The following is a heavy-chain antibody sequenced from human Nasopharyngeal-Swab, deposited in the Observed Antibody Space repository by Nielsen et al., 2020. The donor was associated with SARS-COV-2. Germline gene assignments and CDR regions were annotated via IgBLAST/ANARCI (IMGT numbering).Heavy chain of an antibody. D-gene: IGHD3-10*01. CDR2: IIPIFGTA. V-gene: IGHV1-69*01. Sequence: WMRQAPGQGLEWMGGIIPIFGTAKYAQKFQGRVTITADESTSTAYMELSSLRSEDTAVYYCAKGNVTLIRGVIENYYYGMDVWGQGTTVTVSS. J-gene: IGHJ6*02. CDR3: AKGNVTLIRGVIENYYYGMDV.